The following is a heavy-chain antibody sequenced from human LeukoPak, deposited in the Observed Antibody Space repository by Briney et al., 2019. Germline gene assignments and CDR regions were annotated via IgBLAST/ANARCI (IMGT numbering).Heavy chain of an antibody. CDR2: ISNSGSFI. CDR1: GFTFSSYY. CDR3: ARSEGRFDP. Sequence: GGSLRLSCAASGFTFSSYYMNWVRQAPGKGLEWVSSISNSGSFIYYADSVKGRFTISRDNAKNSLFLQMNSLRVEDTAVYYCARSEGRFDPWGQGTLVTVSS. V-gene: IGHV3-21*01. J-gene: IGHJ5*02.